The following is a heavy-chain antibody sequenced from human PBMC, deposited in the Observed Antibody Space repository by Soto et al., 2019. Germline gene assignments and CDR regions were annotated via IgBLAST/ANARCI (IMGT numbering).Heavy chain of an antibody. CDR2: IRSKANSYAT. CDR1: GFTFSGSA. J-gene: IGHJ4*02. Sequence: EVQLVESGGGLVQPGGSLKLSCAASGFTFSGSAMHWVRQASGKGLEWVGRIRSKANSYATAYAASVKGRFTISRDDSKNTAYLQMNSLKTEDTAVYYCTSPSYCSGGSCYYGDWGQGTLVTVSS. D-gene: IGHD2-15*01. V-gene: IGHV3-73*01. CDR3: TSPSYCSGGSCYYGD.